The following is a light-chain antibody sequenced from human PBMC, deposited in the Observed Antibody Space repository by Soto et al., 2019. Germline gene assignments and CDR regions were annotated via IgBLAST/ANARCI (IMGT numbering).Light chain of an antibody. CDR1: QSISSAY. Sequence: EIVLTQSPGTLSLSPGERATLSCRASQSISSAYLAWYQQKPGQAPRLLIYGASSRATGIPDRFSGSGSGTDFTLTICRLEPEDFAVYYCQQYGSSPPWTFGQGTTVEIK. J-gene: IGKJ1*01. V-gene: IGKV3-20*01. CDR3: QQYGSSPPWT. CDR2: GAS.